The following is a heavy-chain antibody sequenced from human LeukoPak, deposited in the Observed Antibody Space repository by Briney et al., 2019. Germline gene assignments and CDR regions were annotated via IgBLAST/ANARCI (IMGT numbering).Heavy chain of an antibody. D-gene: IGHD1-26*01. CDR3: ARGGTKSYNYYMDV. V-gene: IGHV3-33*01. J-gene: IGHJ6*03. Sequence: GGSLRLSCAASGFTFSSYGMHWVRQAPGKGLEWVAVIWYDGSNKYYAGSVKGRFTISRDNSKNTVYVQMNGLTAEDTAVYYCARGGTKSYNYYMDVWGKGTAVTVSS. CDR1: GFTFSSYG. CDR2: IWYDGSNK.